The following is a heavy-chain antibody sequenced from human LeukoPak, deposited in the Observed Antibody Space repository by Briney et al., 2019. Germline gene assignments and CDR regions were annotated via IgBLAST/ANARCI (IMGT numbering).Heavy chain of an antibody. J-gene: IGHJ4*02. CDR1: GFTFDDYA. CDR2: ISWNSGSI. CDR3: ARAGIGYSYGYDY. D-gene: IGHD5-18*01. Sequence: GGSLRLSCAASGFTFDDYAMHWVRQAPGKGLEWVSGISWNSGSIGYADSVKGRFTISRDNAKNSLYLQMNSLRAEDTAVYYCARAGIGYSYGYDYWGQGTLVTVSS. V-gene: IGHV3-9*01.